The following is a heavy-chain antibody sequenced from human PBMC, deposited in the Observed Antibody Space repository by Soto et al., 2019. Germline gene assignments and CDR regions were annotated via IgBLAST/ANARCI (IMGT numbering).Heavy chain of an antibody. D-gene: IGHD6-25*01. CDR2: IYYGGST. J-gene: IGHJ4*02. CDR3: ASLNSSGLSAFDY. CDR1: GGSISSGGYY. Sequence: QVQLQESGPGLVKPSQTLSLTCTVSGGSISSGGYYWSWIRQHPGKGLEWIGYIYYGGSTYYNPSLKSRVTMSVDTSKHQLSLRLTSVTAADTALYFCASLNSSGLSAFDYCGQGTLVTVSS. V-gene: IGHV4-31*03.